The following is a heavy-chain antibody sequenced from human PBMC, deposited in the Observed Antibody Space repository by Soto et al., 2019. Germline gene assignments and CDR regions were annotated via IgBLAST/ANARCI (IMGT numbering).Heavy chain of an antibody. CDR2: INHSGST. CDR1: GGSFSGYY. Sequence: PSETLSLTCAVYGGSFSGYYWSWIRQPPGKGLEWIGEINHSGSTNYNPSLKSRVTISVDTSKNQFSLKLSSVTAADTAVYYCARGPQFIVVVVAAKGYFDYWGQGAPVTVSS. D-gene: IGHD2-15*01. V-gene: IGHV4-34*01. J-gene: IGHJ4*02. CDR3: ARGPQFIVVVVAAKGYFDY.